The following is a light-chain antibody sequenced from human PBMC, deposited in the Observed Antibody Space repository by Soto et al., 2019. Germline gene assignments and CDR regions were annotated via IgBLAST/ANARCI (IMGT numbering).Light chain of an antibody. CDR2: GAT. V-gene: IGKV3-20*01. Sequence: ELTQSPGSLSLSPGQTATLSCRASQSLGNNYLAWVQQRPGQVPRLLIYGATHWASGISERFGGSGSGSEFTLTISGLEPEDSAVYYCQYYGDSQTFGQGTKVEI. J-gene: IGKJ1*01. CDR3: QYYGDSQT. CDR1: QSLGNNY.